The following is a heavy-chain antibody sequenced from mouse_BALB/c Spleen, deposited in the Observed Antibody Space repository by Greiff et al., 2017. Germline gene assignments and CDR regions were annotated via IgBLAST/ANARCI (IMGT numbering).Heavy chain of an antibody. CDR3: ARASYYGSRYDFDY. J-gene: IGHJ2*01. D-gene: IGHD1-1*01. CDR2: ILPGSGST. V-gene: IGHV1-9*01. Sequence: VQLQQSGAELLKPGASVKISCKATGYTFSSYWIEWVKQRPGHGLEWIGEILPGSGSTNYNEKFKGKATFTADTSSNTAYMQLSSLTSEDSAVYYCARASYYGSRYDFDYWGQGTTLTVSS. CDR1: GYTFSSYW.